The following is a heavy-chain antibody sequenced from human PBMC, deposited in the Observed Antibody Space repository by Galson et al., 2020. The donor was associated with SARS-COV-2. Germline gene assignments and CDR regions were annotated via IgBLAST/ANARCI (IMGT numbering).Heavy chain of an antibody. CDR3: ARDLSGSYYKGFLYYGMDV. D-gene: IGHD3-10*01. CDR1: GFTFSSYW. J-gene: IGHJ6*02. V-gene: IGHV3-74*01. Sequence: GGSLRLSCAASGFTFSSYWMHWVRQAPGKGLVWVSRINSDGSSTSYADSVKGRFTISRDNAKNTLYLQMNSLRAEDTAVYYCARDLSGSYYKGFLYYGMDVWGQGTTVTVSS. CDR2: INSDGSST.